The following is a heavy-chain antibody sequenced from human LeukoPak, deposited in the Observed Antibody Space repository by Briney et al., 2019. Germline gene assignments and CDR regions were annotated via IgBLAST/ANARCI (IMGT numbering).Heavy chain of an antibody. CDR2: INPSGGST. Sequence: GASVKVSCKASGYTFTSYYMHWVRQAPGQGLEWMGIINPSGGSTSYAQKFQGRVTMTRDTSTSTVYMELSSLRSEDTAVYYCARDFGLERAKIPGDYWGQGPLVTVSS. D-gene: IGHD5-24*01. V-gene: IGHV1-46*01. CDR3: ARDFGLERAKIPGDY. J-gene: IGHJ4*02. CDR1: GYTFTSYY.